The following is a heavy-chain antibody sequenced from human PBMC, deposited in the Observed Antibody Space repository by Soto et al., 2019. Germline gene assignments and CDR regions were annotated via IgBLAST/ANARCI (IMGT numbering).Heavy chain of an antibody. D-gene: IGHD3-3*01. J-gene: IGHJ5*02. CDR1: GGTFSNSA. V-gene: IGHV1-69*12. Sequence: QVQLVQSGAEVRKPGSSVKVSCKASGGTFSNSAITWVRQAPGQGLEWVGGIIPIFGSTNYAQKFQGRVTITADESKSTAYMELSSLTSEDTAVYYCARDGDLRSDFWSGPLGGRWFDPWGQGTLVTVSS. CDR2: IIPIFGST. CDR3: ARDGDLRSDFWSGPLGGRWFDP.